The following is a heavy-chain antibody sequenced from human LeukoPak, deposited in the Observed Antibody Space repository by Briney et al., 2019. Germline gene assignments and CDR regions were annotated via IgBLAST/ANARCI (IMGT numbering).Heavy chain of an antibody. CDR3: ARDIYDSGDFRGDF. V-gene: IGHV3-48*04. CDR2: ISSISSTI. Sequence: GGSLRLSCAASGFTFSTYSINWVRQAPGKGLEWVSYISSISSTIYNADSVKGRFTISRDNSKNSLYLQMSSLRTEDTALYYCARDIYDSGDFRGDFWGQGTLVTVSS. D-gene: IGHD3-22*01. CDR1: GFTFSTYS. J-gene: IGHJ4*02.